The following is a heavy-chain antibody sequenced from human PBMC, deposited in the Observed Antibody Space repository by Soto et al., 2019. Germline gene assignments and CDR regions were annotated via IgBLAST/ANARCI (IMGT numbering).Heavy chain of an antibody. V-gene: IGHV3-23*01. CDR1: GFTFSSYA. J-gene: IGHJ6*02. CDR3: AKDLGIVVVVAAPGRYYGMDV. Sequence: GGSLRLSCAASGFTFSSYAMSWVRQAPGKGLEWVSAISGSGGSTYYADSVKGRFTISRDNSKNTLYLQMNSLRAEDTAVYYCAKDLGIVVVVAAPGRYYGMDVWGQGTTVTVSS. D-gene: IGHD2-15*01. CDR2: ISGSGGST.